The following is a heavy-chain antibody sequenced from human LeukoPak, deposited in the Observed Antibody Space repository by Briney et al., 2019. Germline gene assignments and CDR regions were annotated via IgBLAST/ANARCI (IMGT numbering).Heavy chain of an antibody. V-gene: IGHV3-30*02. D-gene: IGHD6-13*01. Sequence: GGPLRLSCAASGFTFSSYGMHWVRQAPGKGLEWVAFIRYDGSNKYYADSVKGRFTISRDNSKNTLYLQMNSLRAEDTAVYYCAKDTYSSSWYFDYWGQGTLVTVSS. CDR3: AKDTYSSSWYFDY. CDR1: GFTFSSYG. CDR2: IRYDGSNK. J-gene: IGHJ4*02.